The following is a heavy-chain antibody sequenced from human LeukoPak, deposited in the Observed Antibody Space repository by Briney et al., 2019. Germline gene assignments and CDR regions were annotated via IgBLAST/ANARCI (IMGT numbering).Heavy chain of an antibody. CDR2: ISGSGGST. CDR1: GFTFSSYA. V-gene: IGHV3-23*01. Sequence: GGSLRLSCAASGFTFSSYAMSWVRQAPGKGLAWVSAISGSGGSTYYADSVKGRFTISRDNSKNTLYLQMNSLRAEDTAVYYCAKVNPKSHIVVVTATLYDWGQGTMVTVSS. D-gene: IGHD2-21*02. J-gene: IGHJ4*02. CDR3: AKVNPKSHIVVVTATLYD.